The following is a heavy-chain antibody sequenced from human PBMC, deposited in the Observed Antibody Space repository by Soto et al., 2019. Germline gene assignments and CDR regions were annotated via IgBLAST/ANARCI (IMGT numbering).Heavy chain of an antibody. Sequence: QITLNESGPTLVKPTQTLTLTCTFSGFSLSTRDVGVGWIRQPPGEALEWLGVVYWDDSKTYSPSLESRPTITKDTSKNPVVLRMTKMDPVDTATYYCAHCRGGVASFWGQGTLVTVSS. V-gene: IGHV2-5*02. D-gene: IGHD2-2*01. CDR1: GFSLSTRDVG. CDR2: VYWDDSK. J-gene: IGHJ4*02. CDR3: AHCRGGVASF.